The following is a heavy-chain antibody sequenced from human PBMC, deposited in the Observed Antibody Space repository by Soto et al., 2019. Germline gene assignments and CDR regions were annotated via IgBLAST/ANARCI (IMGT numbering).Heavy chain of an antibody. D-gene: IGHD3-3*01. CDR1: GLSSRNFLAYD. CDR2: ISYDGNNK. V-gene: IGHV3-30*18. J-gene: IGHJ4*02. CDR3: AKVAYDFWTTYNRQGVNFDS. Sequence: GGSLRLSCAVSGLSSRNFLAYDMHWVRQAXVKGLEWVAVISYDGNNKYYSDSVKGRFTISRDNSRNTLYLQMSSLSVEDTAIYFCAKVAYDFWTTYNRQGVNFDSWGQGTLVTVSS.